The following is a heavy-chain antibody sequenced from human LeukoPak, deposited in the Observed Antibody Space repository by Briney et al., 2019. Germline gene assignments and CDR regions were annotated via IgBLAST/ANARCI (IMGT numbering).Heavy chain of an antibody. J-gene: IGHJ4*02. CDR2: ISSSGSTI. V-gene: IGHV3-48*01. CDR1: GFTVSSYS. D-gene: IGHD3-10*01. CDR3: AKDLVYGSPGSPFDS. Sequence: PGGSLRLSCAASGFTVSSYSMNWVRQAPGKGLEWVSYISSSGSTIYYADSVKGRFTISRDNAKNSLYLQLNSLRAEDTAVYYCAKDLVYGSPGSPFDSWGQGTLVTVSS.